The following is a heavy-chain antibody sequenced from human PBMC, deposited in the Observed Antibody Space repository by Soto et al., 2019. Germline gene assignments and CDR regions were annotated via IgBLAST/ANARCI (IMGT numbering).Heavy chain of an antibody. CDR1: GFTFSSYW. V-gene: IGHV3-74*01. J-gene: IGHJ6*02. D-gene: IGHD1-26*01. CDR2: INSDGSST. CDR3: ARDRWEKFPPYYYYGMDV. Sequence: GGSLRLSCAASGFTFSSYWMHWVRQAPGKGLVWVSRINSDGSSTSYADSVKGRFTISRDNAKNTLYLQMNSLRAEDTAVYYCARDRWEKFPPYYYYGMDVWGQGTTVTVSS.